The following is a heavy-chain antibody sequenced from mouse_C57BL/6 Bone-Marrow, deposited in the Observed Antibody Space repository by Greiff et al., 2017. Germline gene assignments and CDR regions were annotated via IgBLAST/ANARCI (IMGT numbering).Heavy chain of an antibody. J-gene: IGHJ1*03. CDR1: GYTFTSYG. CDR2: IYPRSGNT. D-gene: IGHD2-1*01. CDR3: ARGGGNSWYFDV. Sequence: QVQLQHSGAELARPGASVKLSCKASGYTFTSYGISWVKQRTGQGLEWIGEIYPRSGNTYYNEKFKGKATLTADKSSSTAYMELRSLTAEDSAVYFCARGGGNSWYFDVWGTGTTVTVSS. V-gene: IGHV1-81*01.